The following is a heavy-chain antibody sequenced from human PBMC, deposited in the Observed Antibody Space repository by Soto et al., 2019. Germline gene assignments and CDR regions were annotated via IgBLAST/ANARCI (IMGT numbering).Heavy chain of an antibody. Sequence: GASVKVSCKASGGTFSSYAISWVRQARGQGLEWMGGIIPIFGTANYAQKFQGRVTITADESTSTAYMELSSLRSEDRAVYYCASDPQSSGSYYTYFECWGQGTRVIVSS. CDR1: GGTFSSYA. D-gene: IGHD3-10*01. J-gene: IGHJ4*02. CDR2: IIPIFGTA. V-gene: IGHV1-69*13. CDR3: ASDPQSSGSYYTYFEC.